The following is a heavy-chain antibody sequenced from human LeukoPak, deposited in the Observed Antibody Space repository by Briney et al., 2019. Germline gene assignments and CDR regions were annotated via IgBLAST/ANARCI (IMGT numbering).Heavy chain of an antibody. J-gene: IGHJ4*02. D-gene: IGHD1-26*01. CDR1: GFTVSSNY. Sequence: GGSLRLYCAASGFTVSSNYMSWVRQAPGKGLEWVSVIYSGGSTYYADSVKGRFTISRDNSKNTLYLQMNSLRAEDTAVYYCARVDPVGATLDYWGQGTLVTVS. CDR3: ARVDPVGATLDY. V-gene: IGHV3-66*01. CDR2: IYSGGST.